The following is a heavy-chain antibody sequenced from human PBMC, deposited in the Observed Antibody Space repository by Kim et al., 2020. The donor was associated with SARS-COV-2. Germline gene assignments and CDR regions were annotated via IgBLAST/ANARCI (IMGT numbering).Heavy chain of an antibody. V-gene: IGHV4-34*01. Sequence: SETLSLTCAVYGGSFSGYYWSWIRQPPGKGLEWIGEINHSGSTNYNPSLKSRVTISVDTSKNQFSLKLSSVTAADTAVYYCVRGRHYYDSSGYYDYWGQGTLVTVSS. J-gene: IGHJ4*02. D-gene: IGHD3-22*01. CDR2: INHSGST. CDR3: VRGRHYYDSSGYYDY. CDR1: GGSFSGYY.